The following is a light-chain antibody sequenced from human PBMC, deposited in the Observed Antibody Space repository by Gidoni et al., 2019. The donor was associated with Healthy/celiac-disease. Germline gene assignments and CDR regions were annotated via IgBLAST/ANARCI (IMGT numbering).Light chain of an antibody. CDR1: QSVSSY. J-gene: IGKJ1*01. V-gene: IGKV3-11*01. Sequence: DIVLTQSPATLSLSPGERATLSCRASQSVSSYLAWYQQKPGQAPRLLIYDASNRATGIPARLSGSGYGTDFTLTISSLEPEDFAVYYCKQRSNWPWTFGQGTKVEIK. CDR3: KQRSNWPWT. CDR2: DAS.